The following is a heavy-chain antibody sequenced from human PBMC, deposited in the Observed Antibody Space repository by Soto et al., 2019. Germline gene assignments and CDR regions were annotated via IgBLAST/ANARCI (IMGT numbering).Heavy chain of an antibody. CDR1: FTSYA. J-gene: IGHJ6*03. CDR3: ARGDLAARPHYYYMDV. D-gene: IGHD6-6*01. V-gene: IGHV1-3*01. Sequence: FTSYAMHWVRQAPGQRLEWMGWINAGNGNTKYSQKFQGRVTITRDTSASTAYMELSSLRSEDTAVYYCARGDLAARPHYYYMDVWGKGTSVTVSS. CDR2: INAGNGNT.